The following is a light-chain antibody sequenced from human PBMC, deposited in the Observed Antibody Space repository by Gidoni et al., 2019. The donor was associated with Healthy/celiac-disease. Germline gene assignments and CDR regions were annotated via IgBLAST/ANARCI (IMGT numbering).Light chain of an antibody. Sequence: DIQMTQSPSSLSASVGDRVTITCRSSQSISSYLNWYQQKPGKAPKLLIYAASSLQSGVPSRFSGSGSGTDFTLTISSPQPEDFATYYCQQSFLFGQGTKLEIK. CDR1: QSISSY. CDR2: AAS. V-gene: IGKV1-39*01. CDR3: QQSFL. J-gene: IGKJ2*01.